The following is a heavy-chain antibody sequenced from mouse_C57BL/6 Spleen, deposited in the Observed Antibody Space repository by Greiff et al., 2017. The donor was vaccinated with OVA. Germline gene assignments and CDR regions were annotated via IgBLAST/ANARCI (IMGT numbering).Heavy chain of an antibody. V-gene: IGHV1-82*01. CDR3: ARPHDVYPYAMDY. CDR2: IYPGDGDT. D-gene: IGHD2-3*01. CDR1: GYAFSSSW. Sequence: VQLQQSGPELVKPGASVKISCKASGYAFSSSWMNWVKQRPGKGLEWIGRIYPGDGDTNYNGKFKGKATLTADKSSSTASMQLSSLTSEDSAVYFCARPHDVYPYAMDYWGQGTSVTVSS. J-gene: IGHJ4*01.